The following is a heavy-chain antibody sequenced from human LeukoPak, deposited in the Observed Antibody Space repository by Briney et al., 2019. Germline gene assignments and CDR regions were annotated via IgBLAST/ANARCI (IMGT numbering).Heavy chain of an antibody. CDR1: GFTFSSYA. J-gene: IGHJ3*02. CDR2: ISSSSSYI. CDR3: ARARVSFDI. V-gene: IGHV3-21*01. Sequence: GRSLRLSCAASGFTFSSYAMHWVRQAPGKGLEWVSSISSSSSYIYYADSVKGRFAISRDNAKNSLYLQMNSLRAEDTAVYYCARARVSFDIWGQGTMVTVSS.